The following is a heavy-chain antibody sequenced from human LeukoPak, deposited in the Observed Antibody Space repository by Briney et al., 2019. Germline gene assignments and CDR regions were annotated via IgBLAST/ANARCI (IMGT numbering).Heavy chain of an antibody. CDR3: ATKRNIVTTSADDY. J-gene: IGHJ4*02. Sequence: PGGSLRLSCAASGFTFSDYYMSWVRQAPGKGLEWVSAISGSGGDTYYAESVKGRFTISRDNSKNTLYLQMNSLRAEDTAVYYCATKRNIVTTSADDYWGQGTLVTVSS. V-gene: IGHV3-23*01. D-gene: IGHD2/OR15-2a*01. CDR1: GFTFSDYY. CDR2: ISGSGGDT.